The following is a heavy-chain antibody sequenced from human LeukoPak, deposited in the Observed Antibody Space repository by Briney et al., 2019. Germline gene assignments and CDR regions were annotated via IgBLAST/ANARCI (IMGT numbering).Heavy chain of an antibody. CDR2: INYYGST. J-gene: IGHJ3*02. CDR1: GRTFSDYY. D-gene: IGHD1-14*01. V-gene: IGHV4-34*01. Sequence: AATLTLTCAVYGRTFSDYYWNWIRQPPGKGLEWIGEINYYGSTNYNPSLKSRVNISGDTSKNQFSLRFNSVTAADTAVDYCARREPGATFVIWGAGTLVT. CDR3: ARREPGATFVI.